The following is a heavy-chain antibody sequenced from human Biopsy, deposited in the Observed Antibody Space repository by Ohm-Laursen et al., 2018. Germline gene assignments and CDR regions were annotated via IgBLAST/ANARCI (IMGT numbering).Heavy chain of an antibody. V-gene: IGHV1-46*01. CDR3: ARESPLRLGVCGAIRCFKEVFGMDV. D-gene: IGHD2-21*01. Sequence: SVKVSCKASGYNFGNYYINWVRKVPGQGLEWLGVVNPVAEATMYAQKFQDRITLTRDASTNTIYMDLTSFTSEDTAVYYCARESPLRLGVCGAIRCFKEVFGMDVWGQGTTVIVSS. CDR2: VNPVAEAT. CDR1: GYNFGNYY. J-gene: IGHJ6*02.